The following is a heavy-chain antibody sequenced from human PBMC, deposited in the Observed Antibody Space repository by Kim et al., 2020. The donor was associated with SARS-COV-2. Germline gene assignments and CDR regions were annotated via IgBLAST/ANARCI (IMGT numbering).Heavy chain of an antibody. V-gene: IGHV3-64*01. J-gene: IGHJ4*02. D-gene: IGHD6-19*01. Sequence: GGSLRLSCVASGFSFSGYTMHWVRQAPGKGLEYVSAISSDGGSTYYANSVKGRFTISRDNSKNTLYLQMGSLRAEDMAVYYCARFGYSSGGDFDYWGQVTMVTVSS. CDR3: ARFGYSSGGDFDY. CDR2: ISSDGGST. CDR1: GFSFSGYT.